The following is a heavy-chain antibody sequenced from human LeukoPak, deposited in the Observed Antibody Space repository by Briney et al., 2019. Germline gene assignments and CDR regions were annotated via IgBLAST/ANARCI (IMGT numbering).Heavy chain of an antibody. J-gene: IGHJ4*02. D-gene: IGHD3-22*01. V-gene: IGHV3-48*03. Sequence: GGSLRLSCAASGFTFSSYEMNWVRQAPGKGLEWVSYISSSGSTIYYADSVKGRFTISRDNSKNTLYLQMNSLRAEDTAVYYCAREDYDSSQLNYWGQGTLVTVSS. CDR1: GFTFSSYE. CDR3: AREDYDSSQLNY. CDR2: ISSSGSTI.